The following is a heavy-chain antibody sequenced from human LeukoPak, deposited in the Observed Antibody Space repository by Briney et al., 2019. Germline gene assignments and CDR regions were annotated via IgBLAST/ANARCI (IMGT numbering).Heavy chain of an antibody. CDR2: IIPIFGTA. V-gene: IGHV1-69*13. D-gene: IGHD6-19*01. CDR3: ATRPYSSGWFPWGYYYYYMDV. CDR1: GGTFSSYA. Sequence: GASAKVSCKASGGTFSSYAISWVRQAPGQGLEWMGGIIPIFGTANYAQKFQGRVTITADESTGTAYMELSSLRSEDTAVYYCATRPYSSGWFPWGYYYYYMDVWGKGTTVTISS. J-gene: IGHJ6*03.